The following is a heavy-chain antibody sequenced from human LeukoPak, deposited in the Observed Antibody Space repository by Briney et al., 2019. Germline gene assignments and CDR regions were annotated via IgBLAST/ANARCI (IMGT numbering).Heavy chain of an antibody. CDR1: GFTFRCYS. CDR2: ISSSSSSI. V-gene: IGHV3-21*01. CDR3: ARDLDTLTTAFDI. D-gene: IGHD1-14*01. J-gene: IGHJ3*02. Sequence: PGGSLRLSCAASGFTFRCYSMNWVRRAPGKGVEWVSSISSSSSSIYYADSVKGRFTISRDNAKNSLYLQMNSLRAEDTAVYYCARDLDTLTTAFDIWGDEAMVTVSS.